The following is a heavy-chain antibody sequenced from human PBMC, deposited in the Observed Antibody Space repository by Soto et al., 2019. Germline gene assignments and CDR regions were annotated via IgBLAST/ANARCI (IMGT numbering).Heavy chain of an antibody. Sequence: SGPTLVNPTQTLTLTCTFSGFSLSTSGVGVSWIRQPPGKALEWLALIYWDDDKRYSPFLKTRLTVTKDTSKPQVVLTMTNMDPVDTGTYCCAYSSGTSGHYESEYWGPGTLGTVSS. D-gene: IGHD2-15*01. CDR2: IYWDDDK. J-gene: IGHJ4*02. CDR3: AYSSGTSGHYESEY. V-gene: IGHV2-5*02. CDR1: GFSLSTSGVG.